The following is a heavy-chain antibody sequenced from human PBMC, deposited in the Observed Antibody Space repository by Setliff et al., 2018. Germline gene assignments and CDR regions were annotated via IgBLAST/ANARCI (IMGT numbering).Heavy chain of an antibody. J-gene: IGHJ6*01. CDR2: VYYTGNT. D-gene: IGHD5-18*01. CDR3: ARDRTAYNYGMDV. CDR1: GGSIMNYF. V-gene: IGHV4-59*01. Sequence: SETLSLTCTVSGGSIMNYFWSWIRQPPGKGLEWVGYVYYTGNTNYNPSLKSRLTISVDPSKNQVSLELKSATTADTAVYYCARDRTAYNYGMDVW.